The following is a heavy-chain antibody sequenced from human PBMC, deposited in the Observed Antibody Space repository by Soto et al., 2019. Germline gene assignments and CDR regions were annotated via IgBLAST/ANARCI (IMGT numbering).Heavy chain of an antibody. CDR2: VYYSGST. CDR1: GGSVSSSRYY. CDR3: GRLEGLTTISYYFDY. Sequence: PSETLSLTCTVSGGSVSSSRYYWGRVRQPPGKGLEWIGSVYYSGSTYYNPSLESRVTISVDKSKNQFSLKLMSLSAADTAVYYCGRLEGLTTISYYFDYWGQGALVTVSS. J-gene: IGHJ4*02. V-gene: IGHV4-39*01. D-gene: IGHD2-21*02.